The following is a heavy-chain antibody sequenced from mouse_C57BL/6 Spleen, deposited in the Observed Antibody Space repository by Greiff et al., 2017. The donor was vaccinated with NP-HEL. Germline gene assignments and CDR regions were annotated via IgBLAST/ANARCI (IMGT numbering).Heavy chain of an antibody. D-gene: IGHD2-4*01. CDR2: IDPSDSET. CDR1: GYTFTSYW. Sequence: QVQLQQPGAELVRPGSSVKLSCKASGYTFTSYWMHWVKQRPIQGLEWIGNIDPSDSETHYNQKFKDKATLTVDKSSSTAYMQLSSLTSEDSAVYYCAREGGMITRAMDYWGQGTSVTVSS. V-gene: IGHV1-52*01. CDR3: AREGGMITRAMDY. J-gene: IGHJ4*01.